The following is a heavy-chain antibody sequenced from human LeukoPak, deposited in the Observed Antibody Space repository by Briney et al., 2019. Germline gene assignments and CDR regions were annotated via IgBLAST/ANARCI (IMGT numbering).Heavy chain of an antibody. CDR1: GFTFSSYA. CDR3: ARGSDALLEFLITMVASAFDY. V-gene: IGHV3-23*01. CDR2: ISGSGGST. J-gene: IGHJ4*02. Sequence: GGSLRLSCAASGFTFSSYAMSWVRQAPGKGLEWVSAISGSGGSTYYADSVKGRFTISRDNSKNTLYLQMNSLRAEDTAVYYCARGSDALLEFLITMVASAFDYWGQGSLVTVSS. D-gene: IGHD3-10*01.